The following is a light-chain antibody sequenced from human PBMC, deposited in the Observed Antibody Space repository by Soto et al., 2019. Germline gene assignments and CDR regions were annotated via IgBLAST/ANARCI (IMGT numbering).Light chain of an antibody. V-gene: IGKV3-20*01. CDR1: QSVSSSY. CDR2: GAS. Sequence: EIVLTQSPGTLSLSPGERATLSCRASQSVSSSYLAWYQQKPGQAPRLLIYGASSRATGIPDRFSGSGSGTAFTLTISRLEPEDFAVYYCQQYGSPLTFGGGPKVDIK. CDR3: QQYGSPLT. J-gene: IGKJ4*01.